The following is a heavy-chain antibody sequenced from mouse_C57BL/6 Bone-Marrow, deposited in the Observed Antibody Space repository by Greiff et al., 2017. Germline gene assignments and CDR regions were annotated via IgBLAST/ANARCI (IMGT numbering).Heavy chain of an antibody. Sequence: QVQLQQPGAELVMPGASVKLSCKASGYTFTSYWMHWVKQRPGQGLEWIGEIDPSDSYTNYNQKFKGKSTLTVDKSSSTAYMQLSSLTSEDSAVSYCAREGGFITTVVVTFGYWSGGTTLTVSS. CDR3: AREGGFITTVVVTFGY. V-gene: IGHV1-69*01. J-gene: IGHJ2*01. D-gene: IGHD1-1*01. CDR2: IDPSDSYT. CDR1: GYTFTSYW.